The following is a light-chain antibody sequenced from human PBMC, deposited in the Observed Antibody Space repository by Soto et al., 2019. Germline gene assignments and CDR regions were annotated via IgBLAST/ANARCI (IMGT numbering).Light chain of an antibody. V-gene: IGKV3-15*01. CDR2: GAS. J-gene: IGKJ1*01. CDR1: QSVSNN. CDR3: QQYNNWPPWT. Sequence: EIVMTQSPATLSVSPGERATLSCRASQSVSNNLAWFQQKPGQAPRLLIYGASARATGIPARFSGSGSGTEFTLTISSLQSEDFAVYYCQQYNNWPPWTFGQGTKVEVK.